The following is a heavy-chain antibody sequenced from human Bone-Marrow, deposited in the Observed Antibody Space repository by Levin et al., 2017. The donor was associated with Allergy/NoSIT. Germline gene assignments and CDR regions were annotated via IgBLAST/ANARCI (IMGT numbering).Heavy chain of an antibody. J-gene: IGHJ3*02. CDR3: AREGDSGYDWYAFDM. D-gene: IGHD5-12*01. V-gene: IGHV1-2*02. Sequence: GESLKISCKASGYTFTGYYMHWVRQAPGQGLEWLGWIKVNSGGTKYAQKFQGRVTMTRDTSISTAYMELSGLISDDTAVYYCAREGDSGYDWYAFDMWGQGTMVTVSS. CDR2: IKVNSGGT. CDR1: GYTFTGYY.